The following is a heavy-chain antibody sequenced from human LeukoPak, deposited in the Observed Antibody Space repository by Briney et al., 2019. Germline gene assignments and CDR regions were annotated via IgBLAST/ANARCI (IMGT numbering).Heavy chain of an antibody. Sequence: SETLSLTCSVSGGSISSYYWSWIRQPPGKGLEWIGYIYYSGSTNYNPSLKSRVTISVDTAKKQFSLNLSSVTAADTAVYYCARELVGATKAFDYWGQGTLVTVSS. CDR3: ARELVGATKAFDY. CDR1: GGSISSYY. D-gene: IGHD1-26*01. CDR2: IYYSGST. V-gene: IGHV4-59*01. J-gene: IGHJ4*02.